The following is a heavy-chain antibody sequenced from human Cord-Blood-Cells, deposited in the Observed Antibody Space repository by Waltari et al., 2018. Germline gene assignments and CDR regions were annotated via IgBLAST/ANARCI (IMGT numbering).Heavy chain of an antibody. CDR2: IIPIFGTA. CDR1: GGTFSSYA. D-gene: IGHD6-6*01. J-gene: IGHJ4*02. Sequence: QVQLVQSGAEVKKPGSSVKVSCKASGGTFSSYAISWVRQATGQGLEWMGGIIPIFGTANYAQKFQGRVTITADESTSTAYMELSSLRSEDMAVYYCASGPLLRYSSSYYFDYWGQGTLVTVSS. V-gene: IGHV1-69*01. CDR3: ASGPLLRYSSSYYFDY.